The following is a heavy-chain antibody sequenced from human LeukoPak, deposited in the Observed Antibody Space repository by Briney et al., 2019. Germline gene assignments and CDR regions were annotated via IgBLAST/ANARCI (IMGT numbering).Heavy chain of an antibody. CDR3: ASYCTNGVCYTGAPNYYFDY. D-gene: IGHD2-8*01. CDR2: IIPIFGTA. J-gene: IGHJ4*02. V-gene: IGHV1-69*01. Sequence: GASVKVSCKASGGTFSSYAISWVRQAPGQGLEWMGGIIPIFGTANYAQKFQGRVTITADESTSTAYMELSSLRSEDTAAYYCASYCTNGVCYTGAPNYYFDYWGQGTLVTVSS. CDR1: GGTFSSYA.